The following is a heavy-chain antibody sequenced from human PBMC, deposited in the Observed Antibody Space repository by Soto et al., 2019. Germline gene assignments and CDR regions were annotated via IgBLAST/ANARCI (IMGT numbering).Heavy chain of an antibody. CDR3: RLFPFFDVLTASQLYAFDI. V-gene: IGHV4-59*01. D-gene: IGHD3-9*01. CDR2: IYYTGST. J-gene: IGHJ3*02. CDR1: GDSISSSY. Sequence: QVQLQESGPGLVKPSETLSLTCSVSGDSISSSYWSWIRQSPGRGLEWIAYIYYTGSTNYNPSLSSRVTISIATSKNQFSLKMMSVTAADTAVYYARLFPFFDVLTASQLYAFDIWGQGTMVAVSS.